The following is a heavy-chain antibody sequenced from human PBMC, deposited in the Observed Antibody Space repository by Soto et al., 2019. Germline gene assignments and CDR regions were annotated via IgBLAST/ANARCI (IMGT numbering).Heavy chain of an antibody. CDR3: ARDGSEGSGEIGYYYYMDV. D-gene: IGHD2-15*01. Sequence: EVQLVESGGGLVKPGGSLRLSCAASGFTFSSYSLNWVRQAPRKGLEWVSSITSSGASIYYADSVKGRFTISRDNAKNSLYLQMNSLRAEDTAVYYCARDGSEGSGEIGYYYYMDVWGKGTTATVSS. CDR1: GFTFSSYS. J-gene: IGHJ6*03. V-gene: IGHV3-21*01. CDR2: ITSSGASI.